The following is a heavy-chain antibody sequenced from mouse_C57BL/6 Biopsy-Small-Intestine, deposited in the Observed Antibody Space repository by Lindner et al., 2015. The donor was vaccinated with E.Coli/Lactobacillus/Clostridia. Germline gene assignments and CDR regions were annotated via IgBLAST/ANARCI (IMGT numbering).Heavy chain of an antibody. CDR2: INPNSGVT. D-gene: IGHD5-2*01. Sequence: SVKVSCKASGYTFTDNLLHWVRQAPGQGLEWMGWINPNSGVTNYAQKFQGRVTMTRDTSISTAYMEFSSLTSDDTAVFFCARGMTIFGISFLSFYFDNWGQGTLVTVSS. CDR1: GYTFTDNL. V-gene: IGHV1-84*02. J-gene: IGHJ2*01. CDR3: ARGMTIFGISFLSFYFDN.